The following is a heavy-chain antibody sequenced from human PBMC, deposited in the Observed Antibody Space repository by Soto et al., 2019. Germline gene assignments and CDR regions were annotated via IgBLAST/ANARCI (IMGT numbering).Heavy chain of an antibody. J-gene: IGHJ3*02. CDR1: GYPVTAYY. CDR2: VNPATGAA. Sequence: QLHLVQSGAVVKKPGASVTVSCSASGYPVTAYYMHWVRQAPGRGLEWMGGVNPATGAAKYTQTFPGRVTLTRAASTSTVFLGLGGLASDDTAVFYWARGGGVGVAGSAAFDMWGQGTLVTVSS. D-gene: IGHD3-3*01. V-gene: IGHV1-2*02. CDR3: ARGGGVGVAGSAAFDM.